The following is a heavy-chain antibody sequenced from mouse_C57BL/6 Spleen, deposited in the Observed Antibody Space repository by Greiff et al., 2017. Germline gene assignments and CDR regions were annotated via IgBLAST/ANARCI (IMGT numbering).Heavy chain of an antibody. Sequence: QVQLQQSGAELVKPGASVKLSCKASGYTFTSYWMHWVKQRPGQGLEWIGMIHPNSGSTNYNEKFKSKATLTVDKSSSTAYMQLSSLTSEDSAVYYCARSYYGSSPWYFDVWGTGTTVTVSS. D-gene: IGHD1-1*01. CDR2: IHPNSGST. CDR3: ARSYYGSSPWYFDV. V-gene: IGHV1-64*01. CDR1: GYTFTSYW. J-gene: IGHJ1*03.